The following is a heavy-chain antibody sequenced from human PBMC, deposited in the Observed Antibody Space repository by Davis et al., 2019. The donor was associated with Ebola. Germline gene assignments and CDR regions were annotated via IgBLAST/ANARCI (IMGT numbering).Heavy chain of an antibody. CDR1: GFTFSDNY. J-gene: IGHJ4*02. Sequence: GESLKLSCAAPGFTFSDNYMTWIRQAPGKGLEWVAYIRYRGATIYYADSVKGRFTISRDNAKNSLHLQMNSLGVEDTAMYYCVSLLHWGQGARVTVSS. CDR3: VSLLH. CDR2: IRYRGATI. V-gene: IGHV3-11*01.